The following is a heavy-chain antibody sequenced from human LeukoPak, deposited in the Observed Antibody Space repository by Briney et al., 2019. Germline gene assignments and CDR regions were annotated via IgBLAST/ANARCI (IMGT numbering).Heavy chain of an antibody. Sequence: SETLSLTCAVYGGSFSGYYWSWIRQPPGKGLESIGSIYHSGSTYYNPSLKSRVTISVDTSKNQFSLKLSSVTAADTAVYYCARHPELVGETRFDYWGQGTLVTVSS. CDR2: IYHSGST. CDR3: ARHPELVGETRFDY. D-gene: IGHD1-26*01. CDR1: GGSFSGYY. J-gene: IGHJ4*02. V-gene: IGHV4-34*01.